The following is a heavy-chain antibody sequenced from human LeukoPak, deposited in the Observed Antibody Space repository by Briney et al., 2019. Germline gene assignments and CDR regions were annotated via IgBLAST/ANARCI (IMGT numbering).Heavy chain of an antibody. D-gene: IGHD3-22*01. J-gene: IGHJ4*02. CDR3: ARFPILYYYDSSGPY. V-gene: IGHV4-59*01. CDR1: GGSISLYY. Sequence: SETLSLTCTVSGGSISLYYWSWIRQPTGKGLEWIGYIYYSGSTNYNPSLKSRVTISVDTSKNQFSLKLSSVTAADTAVYYCARFPILYYYDSSGPYWGQGTLVTASS. CDR2: IYYSGST.